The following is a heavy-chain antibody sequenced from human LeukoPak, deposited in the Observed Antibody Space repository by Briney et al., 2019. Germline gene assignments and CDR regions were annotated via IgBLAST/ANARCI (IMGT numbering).Heavy chain of an antibody. Sequence: GGSLRLSCAASGFTFSSYWMHWVRQASGKGLEWVGRIRSKANSYATAYAASVKGRFTISRDDSKNTAYLQMNSLKTEDTAVYYVIGFPYSSGWLGYDSWGKETLVTV. J-gene: IGHJ5*02. V-gene: IGHV3-73*01. CDR1: GFTFSSYW. D-gene: IGHD6-19*01. CDR3: IGFPYSSGWLGYDS. CDR2: IRSKANSYAT.